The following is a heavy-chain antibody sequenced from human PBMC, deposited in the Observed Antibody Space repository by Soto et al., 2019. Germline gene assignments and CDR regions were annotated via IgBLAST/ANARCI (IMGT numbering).Heavy chain of an antibody. V-gene: IGHV4-31*03. CDR3: ARVPISTVTTGDN. CDR2: IYYTGST. Sequence: QVQLQESGPGLVKPSQTLSLTCTVSGGSVSRGVYYWSWIRQHPGKGLEWIGYIYYTGSTYYNPSLKSRVTISVDTSKNQFSLKLISVTAADTAVYYCARVPISTVTTGDNWGQGTLVTVSS. D-gene: IGHD4-17*01. J-gene: IGHJ4*02. CDR1: GGSVSRGVYY.